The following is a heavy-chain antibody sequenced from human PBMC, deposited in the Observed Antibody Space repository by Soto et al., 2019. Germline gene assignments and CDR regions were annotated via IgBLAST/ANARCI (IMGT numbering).Heavy chain of an antibody. CDR1: GYTFTSYG. CDR2: ISAYNGNT. J-gene: IGHJ5*02. V-gene: IGHV1-18*04. Sequence: GASVKVSCKASGYTFTSYGISWVRQAPGQGLEWMGWISAYNGNTNYTQKLQGRVTMTTDTSTSTAYMELRSLRSDDTAVYYCARHNIVGAIDWFDPWGQGTLVTVSS. D-gene: IGHD1-26*01. CDR3: ARHNIVGAIDWFDP.